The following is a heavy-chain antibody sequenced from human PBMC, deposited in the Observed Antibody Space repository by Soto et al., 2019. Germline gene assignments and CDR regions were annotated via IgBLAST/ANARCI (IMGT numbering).Heavy chain of an antibody. D-gene: IGHD3-3*01. V-gene: IGHV2-26*01. CDR1: GFSLSNARMG. CDR3: ARMVEYDFWRGYHPIDY. Sequence: QVTLKESGPVLVKPTEPLTLTCTVSGFSLSNARMGVSWIRQPPGKALEWLAHIFSNDEKSYSTSLKSRLTISKDTSKSQVVLTMTNMDPVDTATYYCARMVEYDFWRGYHPIDYWGQGTLVTVSS. CDR2: IFSNDEK. J-gene: IGHJ4*02.